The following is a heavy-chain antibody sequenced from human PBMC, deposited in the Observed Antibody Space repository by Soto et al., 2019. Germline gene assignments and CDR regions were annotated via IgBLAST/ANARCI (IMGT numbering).Heavy chain of an antibody. Sequence: SETLSLTCTVSGGSISSGGYYWSWIRQHPGKGLEWIGYIYYSGSTYYNPSLKSRVTISVDTSKNQFSLKLSSVTAADTAVYYCARSVPAATSLRFDPWGQGTLVTVSS. CDR2: IYYSGST. CDR1: GGSISSGGYY. V-gene: IGHV4-31*03. D-gene: IGHD2-2*01. CDR3: ARSVPAATSLRFDP. J-gene: IGHJ5*02.